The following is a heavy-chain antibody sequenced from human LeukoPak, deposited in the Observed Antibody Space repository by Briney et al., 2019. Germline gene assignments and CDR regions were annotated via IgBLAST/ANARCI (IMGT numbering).Heavy chain of an antibody. J-gene: IGHJ4*02. V-gene: IGHV3-11*04. CDR3: ARDRGSTVTTVGY. CDR1: GFRFSDYY. Sequence: GVTLRLSCVTSGFRFSDYYMMWIRQALGKGPEWVAHISSSAATTLYADSVKGRFTVSRDNAKNSLYLEMTSLRAEDTAVYYCARDRGSTVTTVGYWGQGTLVTVSS. D-gene: IGHD4-17*01. CDR2: ISSSAATT.